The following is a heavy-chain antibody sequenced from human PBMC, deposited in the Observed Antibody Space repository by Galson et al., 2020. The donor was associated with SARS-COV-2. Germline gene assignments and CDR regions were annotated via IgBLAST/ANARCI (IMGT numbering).Heavy chain of an antibody. V-gene: IGHV5-51*01. CDR3: ARLGYLAAAGTGPSDAFDI. CDR1: GYSFTSYW. J-gene: IGHJ3*02. CDR2: IYPGDSDT. D-gene: IGHD6-13*01. Sequence: KIGESLKISCKGSGYSFTSYWIGWVRQMPGKGLEWMGIIYPGDSDTRYSPSFQGQVTISADKSISTAYLQWSSLKASDTAMYYCARLGYLAAAGTGPSDAFDIWGQGTMVTVSS.